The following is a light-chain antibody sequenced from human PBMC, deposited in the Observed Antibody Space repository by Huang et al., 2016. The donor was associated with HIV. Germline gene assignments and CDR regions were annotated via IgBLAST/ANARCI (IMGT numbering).Light chain of an antibody. CDR3: QHYNNWPRT. V-gene: IGKV3-15*01. J-gene: IGKJ1*01. Sequence: EIVMTLSPATLSVSPGERATVSCRASQGVSGNLAWYQQKPGQAPRLLIYAASTRATGIPARFSGSGSGTEFTLTISSLQSEDFAIYYCQHYNNWPRTFGHGTTVEIK. CDR1: QGVSGN. CDR2: AAS.